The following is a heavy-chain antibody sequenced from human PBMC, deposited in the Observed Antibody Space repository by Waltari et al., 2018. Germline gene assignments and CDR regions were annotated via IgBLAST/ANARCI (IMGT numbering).Heavy chain of an antibody. CDR1: GFTFSNFA. Sequence: EVQLLESGGGLVQRGGSLRLSCAVSGFTFSNFAMSWVRHTPGKGLEWVTVTRASSGSKYYADSVQGRFTISRDNSKKRVYLQMNSLRAEDTATYYCAKMRRNLPRDIIDNWGQGTQVIIAS. J-gene: IGHJ4*02. CDR3: AKMRRNLPRDIIDN. CDR2: TRASSGSK. V-gene: IGHV3-23*01.